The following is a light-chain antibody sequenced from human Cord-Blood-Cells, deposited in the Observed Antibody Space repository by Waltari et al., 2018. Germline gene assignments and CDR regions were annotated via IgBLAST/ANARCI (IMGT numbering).Light chain of an antibody. CDR1: QSVSSSY. V-gene: IGKV3-20*01. J-gene: IGKJ1*01. CDR2: GAS. CDR3: QQYGSSPRLT. Sequence: EIVWTQSPGTLSLSPGERAPLSCRASQSVSSSYLAWYQQKPGQAPRHLIYGASSRATGIPDRFSGSGSGTYFTLTISRLEPEDFAVYYCQQYGSSPRLTFGQGTKVEIK.